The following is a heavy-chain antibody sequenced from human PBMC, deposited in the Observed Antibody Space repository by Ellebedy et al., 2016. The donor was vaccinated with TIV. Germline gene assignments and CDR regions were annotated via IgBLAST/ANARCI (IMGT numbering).Heavy chain of an antibody. J-gene: IGHJ4*02. Sequence: ASVKVSCKASGYTFTSYYMHWVRQAPGQGLEWMGIINPSGGSIRYAQKFQGRVTITRDTSASTVYMELISLRSEDTAVYFCARDSLWFGESDFDYWGQGTLVIVSS. CDR1: GYTFTSYY. V-gene: IGHV1-46*01. CDR3: ARDSLWFGESDFDY. CDR2: INPSGGSI. D-gene: IGHD3-10*01.